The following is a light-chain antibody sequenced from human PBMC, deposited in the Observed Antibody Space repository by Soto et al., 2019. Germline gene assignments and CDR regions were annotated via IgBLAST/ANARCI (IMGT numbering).Light chain of an antibody. J-gene: IGLJ2*01. Sequence: QSVLTQPASVSGSPGQSITISCTGTSSDVGGYNYVSWYQQHPGKAPKLMIYEDSIRPSGVSNRFSGSKSGNTASLTISGLQAEDEADYYCSSYTRRSSVFGGGTKLTVL. CDR2: EDS. V-gene: IGLV2-14*01. CDR3: SSYTRRSSV. CDR1: SSDVGGYNY.